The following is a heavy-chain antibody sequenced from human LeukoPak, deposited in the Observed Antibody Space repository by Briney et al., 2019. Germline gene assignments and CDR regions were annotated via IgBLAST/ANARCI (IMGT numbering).Heavy chain of an antibody. V-gene: IGHV4-39*02. J-gene: IGHJ5*02. Sequence: SETLSLTCTVSGGSISSSSYYWGWIRQPPGKGLEWIGSIYYSGSTYYNPSLKSRVTISVDTSKNQFSLKLSSVTAADTAVYYCARDTRMFDPWGQGTLVTVSS. CDR3: ARDTRMFDP. CDR2: IYYSGST. CDR1: GGSISSSSYY.